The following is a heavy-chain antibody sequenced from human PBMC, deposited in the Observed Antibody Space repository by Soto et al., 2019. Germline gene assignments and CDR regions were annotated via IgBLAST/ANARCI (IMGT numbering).Heavy chain of an antibody. V-gene: IGHV3-74*01. CDR1: GFTFNNYW. Sequence: GGSLRLSCAASGFTFNNYWIHWVRQAPGKGLVWVSRIKYDATSTNYADSVKGRFSISRDNAKNTVYLQMSSLRGDDTAVYYCAKEQNPWYYYMDVWGKGTTVT. CDR3: AKEQNPWYYYMDV. CDR2: IKYDATST. J-gene: IGHJ6*03.